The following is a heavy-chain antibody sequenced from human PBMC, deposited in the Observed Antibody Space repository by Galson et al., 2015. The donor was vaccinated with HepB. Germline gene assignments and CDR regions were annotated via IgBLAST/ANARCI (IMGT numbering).Heavy chain of an antibody. D-gene: IGHD3-16*01. CDR3: TRDRGGDFDV. V-gene: IGHV3-33*01. Sequence: LEWVAVIWYDGSNKYYVDSVKGRFTISRDNSKNMLYLQMNSLRAEDTAVYFCTRDRGGDFDVWGQGTMVTVSS. J-gene: IGHJ3*01. CDR2: IWYDGSNK.